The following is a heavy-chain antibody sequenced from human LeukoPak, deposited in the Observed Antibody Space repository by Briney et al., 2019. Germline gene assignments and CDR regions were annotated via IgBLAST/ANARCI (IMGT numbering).Heavy chain of an antibody. CDR3: ARVVWFGELYWFDP. CDR1: GYTFTGYY. Sequence: ASVKVSRKASGYTFTGYYMHWVRQAPGQGLEWMGWINPNSGGTNYAQKFQGRVTMTRDTSISTAYMELSRLRSDDTAVYYCARVVWFGELYWFDPWGQGTLVTVSS. D-gene: IGHD3-10*01. J-gene: IGHJ5*02. CDR2: INPNSGGT. V-gene: IGHV1-2*02.